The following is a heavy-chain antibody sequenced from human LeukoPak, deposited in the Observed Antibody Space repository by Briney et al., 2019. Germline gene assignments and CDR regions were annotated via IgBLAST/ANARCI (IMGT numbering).Heavy chain of an antibody. CDR1: GGTFTSYA. D-gene: IGHD1-26*01. V-gene: IGHV1-69*13. J-gene: IGHJ5*02. CDR3: ARGRSGSYYEYWFDR. Sequence: SVKVSCKASGGTFTSYAISWVRHAPGQGLEWMGGIIPIFGTANYAQKFQGRVTITADESTSTAYMELSSLRSEDTAVYYCARGRSGSYYEYWFDRWGQGTLVTVSS. CDR2: IIPIFGTA.